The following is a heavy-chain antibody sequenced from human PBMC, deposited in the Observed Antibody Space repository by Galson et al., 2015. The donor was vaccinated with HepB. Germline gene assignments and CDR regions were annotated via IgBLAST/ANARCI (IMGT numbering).Heavy chain of an antibody. D-gene: IGHD3-9*01. J-gene: IGHJ4*02. CDR2: INPSGGST. Sequence: SVKVSCKASGYTFTSYYMHWVRQAPGQGLEWMAIINPSGGSTSYAQKFQGRVTMTRDTSTSTVYMELSSLRSEDTAVYYCAADILTGPGDYWGQGTLVTVSS. CDR1: GYTFTSYY. V-gene: IGHV1-46*01. CDR3: AADILTGPGDY.